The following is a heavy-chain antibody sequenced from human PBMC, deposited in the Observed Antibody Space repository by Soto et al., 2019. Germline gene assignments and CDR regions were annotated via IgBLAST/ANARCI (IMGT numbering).Heavy chain of an antibody. J-gene: IGHJ4*02. D-gene: IGHD6-19*01. CDR2: IYYSGST. Sequence: SETLSLTCAVSGDSMSSSDYYWGWIRQPPGKGMEWIGSIYYSGSTYYNPSLQSRVAISVDTSKNQFYLKLKSVTAVVTAIYYCARRTVNIRTFYSGLKTHCFDYWGQGAPVTVSS. CDR3: ARRTVNIRTFYSGLKTHCFDY. CDR1: GDSMSSSDYY. V-gene: IGHV4-39*01.